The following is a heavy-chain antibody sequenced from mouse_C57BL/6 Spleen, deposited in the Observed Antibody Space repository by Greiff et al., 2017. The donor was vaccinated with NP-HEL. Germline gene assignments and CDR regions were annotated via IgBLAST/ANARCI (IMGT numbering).Heavy chain of an antibody. J-gene: IGHJ3*01. CDR3: ARKDYGSSYLFAY. Sequence: QVQLQQSGPGLVQPSHSLSITCTVSGFSLTSYGVHWVRQSPGKGLEWLGVIWSGGSTDYNAAFISRLSISKDNSKSQVFFKMNSLQADDTAIYYCARKDYGSSYLFAYWGQGTLVTVSA. CDR1: GFSLTSYG. D-gene: IGHD1-1*01. V-gene: IGHV2-2*01. CDR2: IWSGGST.